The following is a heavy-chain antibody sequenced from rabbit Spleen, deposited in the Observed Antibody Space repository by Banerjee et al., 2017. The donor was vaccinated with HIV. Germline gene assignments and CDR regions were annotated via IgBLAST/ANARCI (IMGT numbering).Heavy chain of an antibody. CDR3: ARDDGSGHYIDGYFNL. D-gene: IGHD1-1*01. V-gene: IGHV1S45*01. CDR1: GFDFSNYG. CDR2: INTATGKP. Sequence: QEQLKESGGGLVQPGGSLKLSCKASGFDFSNYGVSWVRQAPGKGLEWIACINTATGKPVYATWAKGRFTISTTSSTTVTLQMTSLTAADTATYFCARDDGSGHYIDGYFNLWGPGTLVTVS. J-gene: IGHJ4*01.